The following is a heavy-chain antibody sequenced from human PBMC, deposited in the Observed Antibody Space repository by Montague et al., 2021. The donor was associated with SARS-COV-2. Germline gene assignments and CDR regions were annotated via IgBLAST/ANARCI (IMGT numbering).Heavy chain of an antibody. CDR3: VEIVGAADY. J-gene: IGHJ4*02. D-gene: IGHD1-26*01. CDR1: GGSISSSSYY. Sequence: SETLSLTCTVSGGSISSSSYYWGWIRQPPGKGLEWIGSIYYSGSTCYNPSLKSRVTISVDTSKNQFSLKLSSVTAADTAVYYCVEIVGAADYWGQGTLVIVSS. CDR2: IYYSGST. V-gene: IGHV4-39*01.